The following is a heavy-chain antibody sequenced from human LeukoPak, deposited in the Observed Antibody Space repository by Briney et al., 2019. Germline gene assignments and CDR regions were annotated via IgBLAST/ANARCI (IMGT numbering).Heavy chain of an antibody. CDR1: GGSISSGGYY. CDR2: IYYSGST. J-gene: IGHJ5*02. Sequence: PSQTLSLTCTVSGGSISSGGYYWSWIRQHPGNGLEWIGYIYYSGSTYYNPSLKSRVTISVDTSKNQFSLKLSSVTDAGTAVYYCARVLSVANWFDPWGQGTLVTVSS. V-gene: IGHV4-31*03. CDR3: ARVLSVANWFDP. D-gene: IGHD2-15*01.